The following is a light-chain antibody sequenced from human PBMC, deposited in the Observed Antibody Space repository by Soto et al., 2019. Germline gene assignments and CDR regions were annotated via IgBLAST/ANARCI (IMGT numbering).Light chain of an antibody. CDR2: GAS. V-gene: IGKV3D-20*02. CDR1: QSVSSNY. Sequence: EIVLTQSPGTLSLSPGERATLSCRASQSVSSNYLAWYQQKPGQAPRLLIYGASNRATGIPDRFSGSGSGTDFTLTISSLEPEDFAVYYCQQRSNWPPEITFGGGTKVDIK. CDR3: QQRSNWPPEIT. J-gene: IGKJ4*01.